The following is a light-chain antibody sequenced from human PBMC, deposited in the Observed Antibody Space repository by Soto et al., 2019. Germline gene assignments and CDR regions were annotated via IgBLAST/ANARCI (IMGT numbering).Light chain of an antibody. CDR1: SSDVGRFNF. V-gene: IGLV2-23*01. CDR3: CSYAGSSMSWV. CDR2: EGS. Sequence: QSVLTQPASVSGSPGQSITISCTGTSSDVGRFNFVSWYQQQPGKAPKLIIYEGSKRPSGVSNRFSGSKSGNTASLTISGLQAEDEADYYCCSYAGSSMSWVFGGGTKVTVL. J-gene: IGLJ3*02.